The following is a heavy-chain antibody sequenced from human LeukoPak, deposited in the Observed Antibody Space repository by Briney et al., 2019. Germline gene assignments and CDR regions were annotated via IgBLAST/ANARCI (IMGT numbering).Heavy chain of an antibody. J-gene: IGHJ5*02. Sequence: GASVKVSCXASGYTFTGYYMHWVRQAPGQGLEWMGWINPNSGGTNYAQKFQGRVTMTRDTSISTAYMELSRLRSDDTAVYYCARRSADFWSGYTPFDPWGQGTLVTVSS. V-gene: IGHV1-2*02. D-gene: IGHD3-3*01. CDR3: ARRSADFWSGYTPFDP. CDR1: GYTFTGYY. CDR2: INPNSGGT.